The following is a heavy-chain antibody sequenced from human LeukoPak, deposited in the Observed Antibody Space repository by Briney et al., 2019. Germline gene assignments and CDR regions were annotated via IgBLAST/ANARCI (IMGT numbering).Heavy chain of an antibody. CDR1: GDSVSSNSAV. CDR3: ARYITTWDFDF. J-gene: IGHJ4*02. D-gene: IGHD2-2*01. Sequence: SQTLSLTCAISGDSVSSNSAVWNWIRQSPSGGLEWLGRTYYRSKWYSDSAVSVRSRIIINPDTSKNQFSLQLNSVTPEDTAVYYCARYITTWDFDFWGQGTLVTVSS. CDR2: TYYRSKWYS. V-gene: IGHV6-1*01.